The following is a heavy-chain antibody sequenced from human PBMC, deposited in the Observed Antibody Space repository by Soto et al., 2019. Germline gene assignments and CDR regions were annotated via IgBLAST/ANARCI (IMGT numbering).Heavy chain of an antibody. V-gene: IGHV4-31*03. D-gene: IGHD3-22*01. J-gene: IGHJ5*02. CDR3: ASQPPSYYYNSSGYSGWFDP. CDR1: GGSISSGGYY. Sequence: PSETLSLTCTVSGGSISSGGYYWSWIRQHPGKGLEWIGYIYYSGSTYYNPSLKSRVTISVDTSKNQFSLKLSSVTAADTAVYYCASQPPSYYYNSSGYSGWFDPWGQGTLVTVSS. CDR2: IYYSGST.